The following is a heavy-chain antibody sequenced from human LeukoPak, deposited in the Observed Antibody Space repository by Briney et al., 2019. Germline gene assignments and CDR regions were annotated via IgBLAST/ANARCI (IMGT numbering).Heavy chain of an antibody. Sequence: SETLSLTCTVSGGSISSHYWSWIRQPAGKGLEWIGRIYTSGSTNYNPSLKSRVTMSVDTSKNQFSLKLSSVTAADTAVYYCARVSYYYGSGSYLVDHWGQGTLVTVSS. V-gene: IGHV4-4*07. CDR3: ARVSYYYGSGSYLVDH. J-gene: IGHJ4*02. CDR2: IYTSGST. CDR1: GGSISSHY. D-gene: IGHD3-10*01.